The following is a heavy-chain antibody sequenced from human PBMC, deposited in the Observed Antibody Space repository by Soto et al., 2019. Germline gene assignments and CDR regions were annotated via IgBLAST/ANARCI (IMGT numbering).Heavy chain of an antibody. D-gene: IGHD2-2*01. CDR2: IIPIFGTA. CDR1: GGTFSSYA. Sequence: ASVKVSCKASGGTFSSYAISWVRQAPGQGLEWMGGIIPIFGTANYAQKFQGRVTITADESTSTAYMELSSLRSEDTAVSYCARDKVVVPAAYFWGFDPWGQGTLVTVSS. CDR3: ARDKVVVPAAYFWGFDP. V-gene: IGHV1-69*13. J-gene: IGHJ5*02.